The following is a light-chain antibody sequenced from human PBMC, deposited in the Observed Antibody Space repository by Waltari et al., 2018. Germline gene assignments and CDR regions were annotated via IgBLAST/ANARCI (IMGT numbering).Light chain of an antibody. Sequence: DIVMTQSPDSLAVSLGERATVNCKSSQNVLYNPHNKSFLAWFQQKLGQPPKLLIYWASTRESGVPVRFSGSGSGGDFTLTISSLQAEDVAVYYCQQYYNIPWTFGQGTKVEIK. J-gene: IGKJ1*01. CDR1: QNVLYNPHNKSF. CDR2: WAS. V-gene: IGKV4-1*01. CDR3: QQYYNIPWT.